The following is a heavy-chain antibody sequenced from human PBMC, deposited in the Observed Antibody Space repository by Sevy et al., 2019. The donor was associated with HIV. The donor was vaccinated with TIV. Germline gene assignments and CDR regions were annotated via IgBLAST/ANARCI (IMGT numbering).Heavy chain of an antibody. J-gene: IGHJ2*01. CDR1: GFTFSSYS. CDR2: ISSSSSYI. V-gene: IGHV3-21*01. CDR3: ARGSATSPGAYWYFDL. D-gene: IGHD5-12*01. Sequence: GGSLRLSCAASGFTFSSYSMNWVRQAPGKGLEWVSSISSSSSYIYYADSGKGRFTISRDNAKNSLYLQMNSLRAEDTAVYYWARGSATSPGAYWYFDLWGRGTLVTVSS.